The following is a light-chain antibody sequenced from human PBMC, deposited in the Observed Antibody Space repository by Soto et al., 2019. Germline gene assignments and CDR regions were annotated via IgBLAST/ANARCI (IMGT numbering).Light chain of an antibody. CDR1: QSISTW. CDR3: QQYSICWP. CDR2: EAT. Sequence: DIQMTQSPSTLSASVGDRVTITCRASQSISTWLAWYQQKPGKAPKLLIFEATILETGVPPRFGGGGSGTDFPLPTTRLQPDDFPSFYDQQYSICWPFGRGPKVEVK. J-gene: IGKJ1*01. V-gene: IGKV1-5*01.